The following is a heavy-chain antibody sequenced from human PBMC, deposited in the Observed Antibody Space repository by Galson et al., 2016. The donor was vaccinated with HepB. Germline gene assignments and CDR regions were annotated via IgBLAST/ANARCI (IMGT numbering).Heavy chain of an antibody. CDR3: ATSLSLRGVTFIDS. Sequence: SETLSLTCTVSGVSIDAYYWTWVRQPPGKGLEWIGHISYSGSTNRSPSLMSRVTISLETSTMQFSLRLTSVTAADTAVYYCATSLSLRGVTFIDSWGQGTLVTASS. CDR2: ISYSGST. J-gene: IGHJ4*02. V-gene: IGHV4-59*08. CDR1: GVSIDAYY. D-gene: IGHD3-10*01.